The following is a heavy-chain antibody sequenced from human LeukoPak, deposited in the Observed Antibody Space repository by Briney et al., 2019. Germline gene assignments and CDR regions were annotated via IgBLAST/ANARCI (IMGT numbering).Heavy chain of an antibody. CDR3: ARRLQIVWYGLDV. J-gene: IGHJ6*02. CDR2: VNPNSGGT. Sequence: SVKVSCKASGYTFTGYYIHWVRQAPGQGLEWMGWVNPNSGGTIYEAKFQGRVNMTRDTSISTAYMELTGLRSDDTAVYYCARRLQIVWYGLDVWGQGTSVTVSS. CDR1: GYTFTGYY. D-gene: IGHD2-21*01. V-gene: IGHV1-2*02.